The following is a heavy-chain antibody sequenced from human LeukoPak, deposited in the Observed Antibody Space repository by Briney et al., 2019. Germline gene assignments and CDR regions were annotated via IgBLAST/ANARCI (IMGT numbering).Heavy chain of an antibody. J-gene: IGHJ6*02. V-gene: IGHV1-18*01. CDR3: ASPLVATIKSHYYGMDV. CDR2: ISAYNGNT. CDR1: GYTFTSYG. Sequence: GASVKVSCKASGYTFTSYGISWVRQAPGQGLEWMGWISAYNGNTNYAQKLQGRVTMTTDTSTSTAYMELRSLRSDDTAMYYCASPLVATIKSHYYGMDVWGQGTTVTVSS. D-gene: IGHD5-12*01.